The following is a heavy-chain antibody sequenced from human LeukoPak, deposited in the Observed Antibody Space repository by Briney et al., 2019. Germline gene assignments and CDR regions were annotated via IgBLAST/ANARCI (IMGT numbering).Heavy chain of an antibody. D-gene: IGHD3-10*01. CDR2: ISGSGDST. J-gene: IGHJ4*02. CDR3: TKWSGFGDD. CDR1: GFTFSSNS. V-gene: IGHV3-23*01. Sequence: GGSLRLSCAASGFTFSSNSMSWVRQTPGKGLEWVSGISGSGDSTFYADSGKGRFTISRDNSRNTLYLQMSSLSPEDTAVYYCTKWSGFGDDWGQGTLVTVSS.